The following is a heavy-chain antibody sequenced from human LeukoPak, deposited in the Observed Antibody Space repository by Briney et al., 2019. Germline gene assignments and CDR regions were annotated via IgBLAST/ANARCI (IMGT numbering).Heavy chain of an antibody. CDR3: VKDLTGTWSFDY. V-gene: IGHV3-64*05. CDR1: GFIFSNHF. CDR2: IGPNGAST. J-gene: IGHJ4*02. D-gene: IGHD3-9*01. Sequence: PGGSLRLSCSTSGFIFSNHFMHWVRQAPGKGLEYVSSIGPNGASTLYADSVKDRFTISRDNSRNALYVQLPSLRLEDTALYYCVKDLTGTWSFDYWGQGTLVTVSS.